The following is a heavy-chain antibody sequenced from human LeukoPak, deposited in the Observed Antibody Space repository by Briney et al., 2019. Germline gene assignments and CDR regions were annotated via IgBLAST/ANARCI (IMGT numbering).Heavy chain of an antibody. Sequence: GESLRLSCAASGFTFSSYAMAWVRQAPGKGLEWVSGISDRGGTTYYADSVEGQFTISRDNSKNTLYLQMNNLGAEDTAVYYCAKVTSAGSCYQSDYWGQGTLVTVSS. CDR3: AKVTSAGSCYQSDY. V-gene: IGHV3-23*01. CDR1: GFTFSSYA. D-gene: IGHD2-15*01. CDR2: ISDRGGTT. J-gene: IGHJ4*02.